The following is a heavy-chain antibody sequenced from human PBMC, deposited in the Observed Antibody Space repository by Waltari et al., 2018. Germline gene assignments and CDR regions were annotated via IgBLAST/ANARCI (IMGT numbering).Heavy chain of an antibody. J-gene: IGHJ5*02. CDR2: IYHSGSN. V-gene: IGHV4-38-2*01. CDR1: GYSISSGYY. Sequence: QVQLQESGPGLVKPSETLSLTCAVSGYSISSGYYWGWIRQPPGKGLEWIGSIYHSGSNYYNPSRKSRATISVDTAKNQFSLKLSAVTAADTAVYYCARRSLAAAPAWGQGTLVTVSS. CDR3: ARRSLAAAPA. D-gene: IGHD6-13*01.